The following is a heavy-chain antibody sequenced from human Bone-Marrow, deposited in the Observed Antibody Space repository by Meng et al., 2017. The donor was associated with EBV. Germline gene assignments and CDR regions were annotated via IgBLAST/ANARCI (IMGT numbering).Heavy chain of an antibody. D-gene: IGHD4-17*01. J-gene: IGHJ4*02. CDR3: AKDWGHYGDYSYYFDY. Sequence: QVQLVESGGXLVKPGGSXRLSCAXSGFTFSDYYMTWIRQAPGKGLEWLSYISSRGSTMYYAASVKGRFTISRDNARNSLYLQMNSLRAEDTAVYYCAKDWGHYGDYSYYFDYWGQGTLVTVSS. V-gene: IGHV3-11*01. CDR2: ISSRGSTM. CDR1: GFTFSDYY.